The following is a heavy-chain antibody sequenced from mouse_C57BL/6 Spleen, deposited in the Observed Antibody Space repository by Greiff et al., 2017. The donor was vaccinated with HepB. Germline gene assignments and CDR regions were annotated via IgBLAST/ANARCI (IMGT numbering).Heavy chain of an antibody. Sequence: EVKLVASGGGLVKPGGSLKLSCAASGFTFSDYGMHWVRQAPEKGLEWVAYISSGSSTIYYADTVTGRFTISRDNAKNTLFLQMTSLRSEDTAMYYCARAGYWYFDVWGTGTTVTVSS. V-gene: IGHV5-17*01. J-gene: IGHJ1*03. CDR1: GFTFSDYG. CDR3: ARAGYWYFDV. CDR2: ISSGSSTI.